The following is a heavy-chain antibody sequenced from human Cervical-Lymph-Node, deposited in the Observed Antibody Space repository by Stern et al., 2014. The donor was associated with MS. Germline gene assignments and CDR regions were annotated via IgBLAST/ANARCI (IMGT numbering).Heavy chain of an antibody. CDR3: ALYYYDSSGYQGEGYFDY. V-gene: IGHV4-31*03. D-gene: IGHD3-22*01. J-gene: IGHJ4*02. CDR1: GGSISSGGYY. Sequence: QLQLQESGPGLVKPSQTLSLTCTVSGGSISSGGYYWSWIRQHPGKGLEWLGDIYYSGSTYYNPSLKSRVTISLDTSKNQFSLKLSSVTAADTAVYYCALYYYDSSGYQGEGYFDYWGQGTLVTVSS. CDR2: IYYSGST.